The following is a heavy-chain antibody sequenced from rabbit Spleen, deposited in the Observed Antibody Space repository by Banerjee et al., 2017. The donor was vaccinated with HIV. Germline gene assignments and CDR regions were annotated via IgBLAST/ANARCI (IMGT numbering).Heavy chain of an antibody. D-gene: IGHD4-1*01. J-gene: IGHJ4*01. Sequence: QLEESGGRLVQPGGSLTLSCKAYGFTISNYWMNWVRQAPGKGLEWIGIIYPITETTYYTNWVNGRFTISSDNAQNTVDLQMNSLTPADTATYFCARNANGGWDLWGQGTLVTVS. CDR1: GFTISNYW. V-gene: IGHV1S7*01. CDR2: IYPITETT. CDR3: ARNANGGWDL.